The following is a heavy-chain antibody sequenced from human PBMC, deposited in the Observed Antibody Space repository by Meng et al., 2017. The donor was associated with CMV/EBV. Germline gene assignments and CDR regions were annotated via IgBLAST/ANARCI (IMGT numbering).Heavy chain of an antibody. D-gene: IGHD5-18*01. CDR2: ISGSGGST. Sequence: GGSLRLSCAASGFTFDDYAMHWVRQAPGKGLEWVSAISGSGGSTYYADSVKGRFTISRDNSKNTLYLQMNSLRAEDTAVYYCAKAESRYVDTAMDYWGQGTLVTVSS. J-gene: IGHJ4*02. CDR1: GFTFDDYA. V-gene: IGHV3-23*01. CDR3: AKAESRYVDTAMDY.